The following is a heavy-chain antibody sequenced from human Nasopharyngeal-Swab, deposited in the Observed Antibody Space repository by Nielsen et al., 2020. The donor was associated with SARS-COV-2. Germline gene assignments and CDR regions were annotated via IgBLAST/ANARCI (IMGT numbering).Heavy chain of an antibody. Sequence: GESLKTCCSAPGFIFKNYAMNWVRQAPGRGLEWVSAISGADDSTKYADSVKGLFTISRDNPKNALDLQMNSLRAEDTAMYYCAKDRDSGDDSGEYYHYYGMDVWGQGTSVTVS. CDR1: GFIFKNYA. D-gene: IGHD5-12*01. CDR3: AKDRDSGDDSGEYYHYYGMDV. J-gene: IGHJ6*02. V-gene: IGHV3-23*01. CDR2: ISGADDST.